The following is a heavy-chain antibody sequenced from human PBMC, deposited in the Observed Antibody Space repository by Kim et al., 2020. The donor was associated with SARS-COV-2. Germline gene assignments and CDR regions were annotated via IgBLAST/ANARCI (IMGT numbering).Heavy chain of an antibody. Sequence: GGSLRLSCAASGFTFSSCAMHWVRQAPGKGLEWVAVISYDGSNKNYADSVKGRFTISRDNSKNTLYLQMNSLIAEDTALCYCARDQWSRLRGLTYSYYGMGVWGQGTTVTFSS. CDR3: ARDQWSRLRGLTYSYYGMGV. J-gene: IGHJ6*02. D-gene: IGHD3-10*01. CDR2: ISYDGSNK. CDR1: GFTFSSCA. V-gene: IGHV3-30-3*01.